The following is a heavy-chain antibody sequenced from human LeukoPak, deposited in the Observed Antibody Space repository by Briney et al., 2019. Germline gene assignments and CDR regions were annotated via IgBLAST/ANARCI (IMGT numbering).Heavy chain of an antibody. V-gene: IGHV7-4-1*02. CDR1: GYTFTSYA. D-gene: IGHD2-2*01. CDR3: ARSDHCSSTSCYESPSFDP. J-gene: IGHJ5*02. CDR2: INTNTGNP. Sequence: ASVKVSCKASGYTFTSYAMNWVRQAPGQGLEWMGWINTNTGNPTYAQGFTGRFVFSLDTSVSTAYLQISSLKAEDTAVYYRARSDHCSSTSCYESPSFDPWGQGTLVTVSS.